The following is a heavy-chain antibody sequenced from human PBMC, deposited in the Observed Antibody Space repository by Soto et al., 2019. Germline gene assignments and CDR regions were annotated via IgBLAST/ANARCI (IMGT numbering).Heavy chain of an antibody. CDR1: GFTFSSYA. J-gene: IGHJ6*03. CDR3: AKAAAAAGTYYYSYMDV. V-gene: IGHV3-23*01. CDR2: ISGSGGST. D-gene: IGHD6-13*01. Sequence: EVQLLDSGGGLVQPGGSLRLSCAASGFTFSSYAISWVRQAPGKGLEWVSAISGSGGSTYYADSVKGRFTISRDNSNHTLYLQMNSLRAEDTAVYYCAKAAAAAGTYYYSYMDVWGKGPKVTVSS.